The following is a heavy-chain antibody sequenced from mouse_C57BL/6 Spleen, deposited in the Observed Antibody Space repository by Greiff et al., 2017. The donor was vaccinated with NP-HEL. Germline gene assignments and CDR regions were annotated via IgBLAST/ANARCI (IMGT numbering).Heavy chain of an antibody. J-gene: IGHJ3*01. CDR3: ARNHYYGSQAWFAY. V-gene: IGHV1-50*01. CDR1: GYTFTSYW. Sequence: QVQLQQPGAELVKPGASVKLSCKASGYTFTSYWMQWVKQRPGQGLEWIGEIDPSDSYTNYNQKFKGKATLTVDTSSSTAYMQLSSLTSEDSAVYYCARNHYYGSQAWFAYWGQGTLVTVSA. CDR2: IDPSDSYT. D-gene: IGHD1-1*01.